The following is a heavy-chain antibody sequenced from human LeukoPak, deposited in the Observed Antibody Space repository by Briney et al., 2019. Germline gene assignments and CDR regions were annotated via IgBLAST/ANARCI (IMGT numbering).Heavy chain of an antibody. CDR3: ARGTATVVGEDIAFDY. V-gene: IGHV3-53*01. CDR2: IYSGGST. CDR1: GFTVSSNY. Sequence: GGSLRLSCAASGFTVSSNYMSWVRQAPGKGLEWVSVIYSGGSTYYADSVKGRFTISRDNSKNTLYLQMNSLRAEDTAVYYCARGTATVVGEDIAFDYWGQGTLVTVSS. J-gene: IGHJ4*02. D-gene: IGHD4-23*01.